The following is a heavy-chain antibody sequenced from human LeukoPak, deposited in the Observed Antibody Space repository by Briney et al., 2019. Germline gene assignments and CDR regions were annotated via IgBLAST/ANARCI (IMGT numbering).Heavy chain of an antibody. D-gene: IGHD6-13*01. Sequence: GGSLRLSCAASGFTFSSYAMHWVRQAPGKGLEWVAVISYDGSNKYYADSVKGRFTISRDNAKNSLYLQMNSLRAEDTAVYYCARAGPSAAGTPLDYWGQGTLVTVSS. J-gene: IGHJ4*02. V-gene: IGHV3-30-3*01. CDR2: ISYDGSNK. CDR3: ARAGPSAAGTPLDY. CDR1: GFTFSSYA.